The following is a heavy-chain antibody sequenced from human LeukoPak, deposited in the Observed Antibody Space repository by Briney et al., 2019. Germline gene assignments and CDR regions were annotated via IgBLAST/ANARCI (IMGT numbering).Heavy chain of an antibody. CDR1: GFIFSSYA. V-gene: IGHV3-23*01. CDR2: LSGSGDTT. Sequence: GGSLRLSCAASGFIFSSYAMTWVRQAPGKGLEWVSGLSGSGDTTYYADSVKGRFTISRDNSKNTLYLQMNSLRAEDTALYYCAELGITMIGGVWGKGTTVTISS. CDR3: AELGITMIGGV. D-gene: IGHD3-10*02. J-gene: IGHJ6*04.